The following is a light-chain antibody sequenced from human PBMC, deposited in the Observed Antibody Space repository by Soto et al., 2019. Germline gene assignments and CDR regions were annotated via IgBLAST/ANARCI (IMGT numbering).Light chain of an antibody. V-gene: IGKV3-15*01. J-gene: IGKJ4*01. CDR3: QQYNNWPLG. CDR2: GAS. CDR1: QSVNSN. Sequence: EIVMTQSPATLSVSPGERATLSCRASQSVNSNLAWYQQKPSQAPRLLIYGASTRASGIPARFSGSGSGTDFTVTISSLQSEDFAVYYCQQYNNWPLGFGGGTKVEIK.